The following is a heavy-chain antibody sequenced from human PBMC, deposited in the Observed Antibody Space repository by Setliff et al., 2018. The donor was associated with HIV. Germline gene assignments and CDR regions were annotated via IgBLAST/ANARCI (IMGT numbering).Heavy chain of an antibody. D-gene: IGHD5-12*01. CDR3: ARDWRHGDDLNFEY. V-gene: IGHV3-30*04. Sequence: PGGSLRLSCAASGFTFGSYPMHWVRQAPGKGLEWVAVISYGGGLKLYADSVKGRFTISRDNAKNSLYLQMNSLRAEATAMYYCARDWRHGDDLNFEYWGQGALVTVSS. CDR1: GFTFGSYP. CDR2: ISYGGGLK. J-gene: IGHJ4*02.